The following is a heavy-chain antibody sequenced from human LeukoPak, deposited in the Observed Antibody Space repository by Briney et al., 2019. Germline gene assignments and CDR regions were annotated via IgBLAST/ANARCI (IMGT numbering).Heavy chain of an antibody. CDR2: ISSSGSTI. Sequence: PGGSLRLSCAASGFTFSSYEMNWVRQAPGKGLEWVSYISSSGSTIYYADSVKGRFTISRDNAKNSLYLQMNSLRAEDTAVYYCARDGPTTVTYYYYYYYMDVWGKGTTATVSS. CDR1: GFTFSSYE. D-gene: IGHD4-17*01. CDR3: ARDGPTTVTYYYYYYYMDV. J-gene: IGHJ6*03. V-gene: IGHV3-48*03.